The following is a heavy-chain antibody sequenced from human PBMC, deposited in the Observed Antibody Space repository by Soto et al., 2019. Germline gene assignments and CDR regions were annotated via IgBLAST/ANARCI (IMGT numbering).Heavy chain of an antibody. CDR2: INHSGST. D-gene: IGHD2-21*02. J-gene: IGHJ4*02. CDR3: ARSPRLQSASVEADHEEDY. CDR1: GGSFSGYY. V-gene: IGHV4-34*01. Sequence: QVQLQQWGAGLSKPSETLSLTCAVYGGSFSGYYWSWLRQPPGKELECIGEINHSGSTNYNPSLKSRVTISVDTSKNQFSLKLSSVTAADTAVYYCARSPRLQSASVEADHEEDYWGQGTLVTVSS.